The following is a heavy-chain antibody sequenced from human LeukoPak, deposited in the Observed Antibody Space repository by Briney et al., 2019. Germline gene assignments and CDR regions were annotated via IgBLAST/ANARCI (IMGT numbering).Heavy chain of an antibody. D-gene: IGHD1-14*01. CDR2: IKQDGSEK. CDR1: GFTFTDYW. CDR3: ARDHTGKFDY. J-gene: IGHJ4*02. Sequence: PGGSLRLSCGVSGFTFTDYWMTWVRQAPGKGLEWVANIKQDGSEKKYADSVKGRSSISRDNAKNSLYLQINSLRAEDTAVYYCARDHTGKFDYWGQGTPVTASS. V-gene: IGHV3-7*01.